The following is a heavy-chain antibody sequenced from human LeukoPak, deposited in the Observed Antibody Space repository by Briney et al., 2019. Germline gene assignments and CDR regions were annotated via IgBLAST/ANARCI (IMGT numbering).Heavy chain of an antibody. J-gene: IGHJ4*02. V-gene: IGHV3-53*01. D-gene: IGHD6-13*01. CDR1: GFTVSSNY. CDR2: IYSGGST. Sequence: GGSLRLSCAASGFTVSSNYMSWVRQAPGKGLEWVSAIYSGGSTYYADSVKGRFTISRDNSKNTLYLQMNSLRAEDTAVYYCAREDPIAAGDYWGQGTLVTVSS. CDR3: AREDPIAAGDY.